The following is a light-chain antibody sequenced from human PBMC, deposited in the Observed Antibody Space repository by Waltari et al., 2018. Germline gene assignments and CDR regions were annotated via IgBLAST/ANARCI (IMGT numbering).Light chain of an antibody. CDR3: QNHERLPAT. CDR1: QSIGRY. Sequence: EVVLTQSPGTTSLSPGETAPLSCRASQSIGRYLVWYQQKSGQAPRLLIYGASTRATGIPDRFSGSGSGTDFSLTISRLEAEDFAVYYCQNHERLPATFGQGTKVEI. CDR2: GAS. V-gene: IGKV3-20*01. J-gene: IGKJ1*01.